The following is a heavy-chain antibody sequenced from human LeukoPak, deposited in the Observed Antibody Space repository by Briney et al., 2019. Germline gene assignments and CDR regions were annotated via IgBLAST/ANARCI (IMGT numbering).Heavy chain of an antibody. D-gene: IGHD3-22*01. V-gene: IGHV3-49*03. Sequence: GGSLRLSCTASGFTFGDYAMSWFRQAPGKGLEWVGFIRSKAYGGTTEYAASVKGRFTISRDDSKSIAYLQMNSLKTEDTAVYYCTRDQSRKDSSGYDYWGQGTLVTVSS. CDR2: IRSKAYGGTT. CDR1: GFTFGDYA. CDR3: TRDQSRKDSSGYDY. J-gene: IGHJ4*02.